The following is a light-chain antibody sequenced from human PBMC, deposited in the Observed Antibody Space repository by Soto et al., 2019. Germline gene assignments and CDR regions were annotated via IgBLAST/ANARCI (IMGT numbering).Light chain of an antibody. CDR2: YDD. Sequence: QSVLTQPPSVSEAPRQRVTISCSGSSSNIGNNAVTWYQQLPGKAPKLLIYYDDLLPSGVSDRFSGSKSGTSASLAISGLQSEDEADYYWAAWDDSLNGVVFGGGTKVTVL. CDR1: SSNIGNNA. V-gene: IGLV1-36*01. J-gene: IGLJ2*01. CDR3: AAWDDSLNGVV.